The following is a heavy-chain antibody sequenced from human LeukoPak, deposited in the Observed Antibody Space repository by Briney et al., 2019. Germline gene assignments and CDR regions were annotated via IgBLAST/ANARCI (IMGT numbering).Heavy chain of an antibody. V-gene: IGHV4-30-4*01. Sequence: SETLSLTCTVSRGSISSGDYYWSWIRQPPGKGLEWIGYIYYSGTTFYNPSLKSRITISVDTSKNQFCLKLSSVTAADTAVYYCARLKAQWELIYWGQGTLVTVSS. J-gene: IGHJ1*01. CDR3: ARLKAQWELIY. CDR1: RGSISSGDYY. CDR2: IYYSGTT. D-gene: IGHD1-26*01.